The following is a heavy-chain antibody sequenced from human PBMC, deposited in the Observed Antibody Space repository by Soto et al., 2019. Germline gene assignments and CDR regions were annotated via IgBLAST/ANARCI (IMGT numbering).Heavy chain of an antibody. CDR1: GGTFSSYA. J-gene: IGHJ4*02. D-gene: IGHD5-18*01. CDR2: IIPIFGTA. V-gene: IGHV1-69*13. Sequence: SVKVSCKASGGTFSSYAISWVRQAPGQGLEWMGGIIPIFGTANYAQKFQGRVTITADESTSTAYMELSSLRSEDTAVYYCALGATAMVTPFAYWGQGTLVTVSS. CDR3: ALGATAMVTPFAY.